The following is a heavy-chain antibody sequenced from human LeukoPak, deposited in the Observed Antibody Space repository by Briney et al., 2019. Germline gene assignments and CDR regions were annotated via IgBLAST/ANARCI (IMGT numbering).Heavy chain of an antibody. CDR2: ITDSGFNT. J-gene: IGHJ4*02. CDR3: AKGRITMVRGVIIPSWGFDY. D-gene: IGHD3-10*01. Sequence: GGSLRLSCAASGFTFSSYAMSWVRQAPGKGLEWVSGITDSGFNTYYADSVKGRFTISRDNSKNTLYLQMNSLRAEDTAVYYCAKGRITMVRGVIIPSWGFDYWGQGTLVTVSS. V-gene: IGHV3-23*01. CDR1: GFTFSSYA.